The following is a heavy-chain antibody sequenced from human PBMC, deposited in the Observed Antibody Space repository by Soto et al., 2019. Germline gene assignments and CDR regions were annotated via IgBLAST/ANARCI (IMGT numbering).Heavy chain of an antibody. CDR2: VNPKRGDA. CDR1: GYRFTDYY. V-gene: IGHV1-2*04. Sequence: QVVLVQSGAEVRKPGASVKVSCKASGYRFTDYYIHWVRQAPGQGPEWMGWVNPKRGDAVYAQKFQGWVTMTRDTATTTAYLEVNSLKSDDTAVYYCARDPGIPRRYWYFDLWGRGTLVTVSS. CDR3: ARDPGIPRRYWYFDL. J-gene: IGHJ2*01. D-gene: IGHD1-20*01.